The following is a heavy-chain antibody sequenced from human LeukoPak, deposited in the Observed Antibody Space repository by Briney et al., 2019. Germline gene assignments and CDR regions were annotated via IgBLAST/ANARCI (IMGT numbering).Heavy chain of an antibody. J-gene: IGHJ4*02. V-gene: IGHV3-23*01. CDR3: AKRGEGTYHFDY. D-gene: IGHD2-2*01. Sequence: GGSLRLSCAASGFTFSSFGMSWVRQAPENGLEWVSSISRGAISTYYADSVKGRFTISRDNSKNTLYVQMNSLRAEDTAVYYCAKRGEGTYHFDYWGQGTLVTVSS. CDR1: GFTFSSFG. CDR2: ISRGAIST.